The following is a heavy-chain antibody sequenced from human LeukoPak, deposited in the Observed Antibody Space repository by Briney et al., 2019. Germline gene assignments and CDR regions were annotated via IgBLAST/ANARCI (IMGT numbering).Heavy chain of an antibody. CDR2: ISYDGSNK. V-gene: IGHV3-30-3*01. J-gene: IGHJ4*02. Sequence: GGSLRLSCAASGFTFSSYAMHWVRQAPGKGLEWVAVISYDGSNKYYADSVKGRFTISRDNSKNTLYLQMNSLRAEDTAVYFCAKGAATSCYSPVDYWGQGTLVTVSS. D-gene: IGHD2-2*02. CDR3: AKGAATSCYSPVDY. CDR1: GFTFSSYA.